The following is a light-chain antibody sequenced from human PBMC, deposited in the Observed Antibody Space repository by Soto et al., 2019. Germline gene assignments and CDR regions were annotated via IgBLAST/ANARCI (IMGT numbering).Light chain of an antibody. CDR1: SGHSSYA. CDR3: QTWGTGFLV. Sequence: QPVLTQSPSASASLGASVKLTCTLSSGHSSYAIAWHQQQPEKGPRYLMKLNNDGSHNKGDGIPDRFSGSSSGAERYLTISSLQSEDEADYYCQTWGTGFLVFGRGTKVTVL. J-gene: IGLJ3*02. CDR2: LNNDGSH. V-gene: IGLV4-69*01.